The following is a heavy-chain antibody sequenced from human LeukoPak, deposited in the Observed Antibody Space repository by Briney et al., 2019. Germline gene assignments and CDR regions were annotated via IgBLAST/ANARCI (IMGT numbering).Heavy chain of an antibody. CDR2: IYTSGST. D-gene: IGHD1-1*01. Sequence: GSLRLSCAASGFTFSDYAMSWIRQPAGKGLEWIGRIYTSGSTNYNPSLKSRVTISVDTSKNHFSLNLRSVTAADTAVYYCARDMSRWNELDSWGQGTLVTVSS. V-gene: IGHV4-4*07. CDR1: GFTFSDYA. CDR3: ARDMSRWNELDS. J-gene: IGHJ4*02.